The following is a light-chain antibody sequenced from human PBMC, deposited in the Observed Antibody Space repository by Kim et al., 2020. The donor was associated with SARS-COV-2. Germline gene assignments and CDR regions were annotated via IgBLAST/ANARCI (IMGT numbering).Light chain of an antibody. CDR1: KLGYKY. Sequence: SLSPVRTASITCSGDKLGYKYACWYQKKPCQSPVLVIYQDSKRPSGIPARFSGSNSGNTATLTISGTQAMEEADYYCQAWDSSTAVFGGGTQLTVL. CDR2: QDS. CDR3: QAWDSSTAV. J-gene: IGLJ2*01. V-gene: IGLV3-1*01.